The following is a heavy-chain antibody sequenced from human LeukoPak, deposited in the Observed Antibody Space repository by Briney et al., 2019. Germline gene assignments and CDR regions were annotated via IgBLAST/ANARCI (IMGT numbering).Heavy chain of an antibody. D-gene: IGHD3-10*01. V-gene: IGHV4-39*01. Sequence: PSETLSLTCIVSGASISSTTYYWGWIRQPPGKGLEWIGIKNYSGTSYYNPSLTSRITISVDMSKNQFSLKLSSVTAADTAVYYCARRVGYYGWGSYSYFDYWGQGTLVTVSS. CDR1: GASISSTTYY. CDR3: ARRVGYYGWGSYSYFDY. J-gene: IGHJ4*02. CDR2: KNYSGTS.